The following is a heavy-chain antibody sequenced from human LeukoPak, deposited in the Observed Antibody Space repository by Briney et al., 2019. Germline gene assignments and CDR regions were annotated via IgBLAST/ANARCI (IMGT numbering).Heavy chain of an antibody. V-gene: IGHV4-4*07. CDR1: GGSISSYY. CDR3: ARGGYYYDSSSIFDY. D-gene: IGHD3-22*01. Sequence: SETLSLTCTVSGGSISSYYLSWIRQPAGKGLEWIGRIYTSGSTNYNPSLKSRVTMSVDTSKNQFSLKLSSVTAADTAVYYCARGGYYYDSSSIFDYWGQGTLVTVSS. J-gene: IGHJ4*02. CDR2: IYTSGST.